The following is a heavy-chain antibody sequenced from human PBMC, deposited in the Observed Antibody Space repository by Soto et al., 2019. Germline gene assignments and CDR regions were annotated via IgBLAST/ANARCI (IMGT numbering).Heavy chain of an antibody. D-gene: IGHD3-22*01. J-gene: IGHJ4*02. CDR1: GGTFSSYA. Sequence: SVKVSCKASGGTFSSYAISWVRQAPGQRLEWMGGIIPIFGTANYAQKLQRRVTITADESTSTAYMELSRLRSEDTAVYYCAREESYYYDSSGYRLSSFDYWGQGTLVTVSS. V-gene: IGHV1-69*13. CDR3: AREESYYYDSSGYRLSSFDY. CDR2: IIPIFGTA.